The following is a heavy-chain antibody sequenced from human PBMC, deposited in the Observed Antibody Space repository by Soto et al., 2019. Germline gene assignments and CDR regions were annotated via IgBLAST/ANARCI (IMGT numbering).Heavy chain of an antibody. CDR3: ARLGSGWSTDY. Sequence: PGGSLRLSCAASGFTFSNYGIQWVRQAPGKGLEWVAVIWYDGSNKYYAASVKGRFTISRDNSRNTVYLQMNSLRAEDTAVYYYARLGSGWSTDYWGQGTLVTVPS. CDR1: GFTFSNYG. J-gene: IGHJ4*02. D-gene: IGHD6-19*01. V-gene: IGHV3-33*01. CDR2: IWYDGSNK.